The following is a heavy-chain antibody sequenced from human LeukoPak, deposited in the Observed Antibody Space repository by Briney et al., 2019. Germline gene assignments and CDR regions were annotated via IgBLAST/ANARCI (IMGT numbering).Heavy chain of an antibody. CDR2: ISGSGGST. Sequence: GGSLRLSCAASGFTFSSYGMSWVRQAPGKGLEWVSAISGSGGSTYYADSVKGRFTISRDNSKNTPYLQMNSLRAEDTAVYYCAKVGPPMDYYYYMDVWGKGTTVTISS. J-gene: IGHJ6*03. D-gene: IGHD2-8*01. V-gene: IGHV3-23*01. CDR3: AKVGPPMDYYYYMDV. CDR1: GFTFSSYG.